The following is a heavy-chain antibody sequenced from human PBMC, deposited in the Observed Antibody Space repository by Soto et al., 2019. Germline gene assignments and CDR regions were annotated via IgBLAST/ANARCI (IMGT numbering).Heavy chain of an antibody. CDR2: INHSGSN. D-gene: IGHD3-22*01. CDR1: GGSFSGYY. CDR3: ARRVDHYDSSGDANDI. Sequence: QVQVQQWGAGLLKPSETLSLTCAVYGGSFSGYYWSWIRQPPGKGLEWIGEINHSGSNSYNPSLRSRVTMSVDTSKNEFSLKLTSVTAADTAVYYCARRVDHYDSSGDANDIWGQGTMVTVSS. J-gene: IGHJ3*02. V-gene: IGHV4-34*01.